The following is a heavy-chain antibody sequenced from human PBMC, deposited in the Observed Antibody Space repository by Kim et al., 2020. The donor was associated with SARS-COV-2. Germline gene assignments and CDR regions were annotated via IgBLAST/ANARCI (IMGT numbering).Heavy chain of an antibody. J-gene: IGHJ5*02. CDR1: GYPFIGYY. Sequence: ASVKVSCKISGYPFIGYYIHWARPAPGQGLEWMGWINPNNGEAAYAQRFKGRVTLTRDTSISTAYLALSSLRSDDTAVYYCARGGNSGYYRCADPWGQG. D-gene: IGHD5-12*01. V-gene: IGHV1-2*02. CDR3: ARGGNSGYYRCADP. CDR2: INPNNGEA.